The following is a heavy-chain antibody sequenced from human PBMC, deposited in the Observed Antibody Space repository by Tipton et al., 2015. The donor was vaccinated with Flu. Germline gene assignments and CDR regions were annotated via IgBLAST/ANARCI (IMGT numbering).Heavy chain of an antibody. CDR3: ARSAYYGSLAFDI. Sequence: QSGAEVKKPGASVKVSCKASGYTFTGYYMHWVRQAPGQGPEWMGWINPNSGGTNYAQKFQGRVTMTRDTSISTAYMELSRLRSDDTAVYYCARSAYYGSLAFDIWGQGTMVTVSS. D-gene: IGHD3-10*01. CDR2: INPNSGGT. J-gene: IGHJ3*02. CDR1: GYTFTGYY. V-gene: IGHV1-2*02.